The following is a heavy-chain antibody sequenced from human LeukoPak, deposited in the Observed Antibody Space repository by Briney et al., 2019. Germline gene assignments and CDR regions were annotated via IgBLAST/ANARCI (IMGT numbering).Heavy chain of an antibody. J-gene: IGHJ6*02. D-gene: IGHD6-13*01. V-gene: IGHV3-7*03. CDR2: IKQDGSEK. CDR1: GFTFNSYW. Sequence: HSGGSLRLSCAASGFTFNSYWMSWVRQAPGKGLEWVANIKQDGSEKYYVDSVKGRFTISRDNAKNSLYLQMNSLRAEDTAVYYCARDGASSSWYFFYYYGMDVWGQGTTVTVSS. CDR3: ARDGASSSWYFFYYYGMDV.